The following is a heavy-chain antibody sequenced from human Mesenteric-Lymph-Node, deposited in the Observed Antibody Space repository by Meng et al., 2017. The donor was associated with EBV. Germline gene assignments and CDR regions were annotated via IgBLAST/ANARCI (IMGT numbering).Heavy chain of an antibody. CDR3: ARNSDCSTTSCFVSWFDP. D-gene: IGHD2-2*01. J-gene: IGHJ5*02. V-gene: IGHV4-30-4*08. Sequence: VQLWEWGQVRVKPSQGLTLPFPVSGGPISSDGYYWSWIRQPPGKGLEWIGSVHYSGNTNYNPALKNRVTISVDTSSNQIYLSLTSVTVADTASYYCARNSDCSTTSCFVSWFDPWGQGTLVTVSS. CDR1: GGPISSDGYY. CDR2: VHYSGNT.